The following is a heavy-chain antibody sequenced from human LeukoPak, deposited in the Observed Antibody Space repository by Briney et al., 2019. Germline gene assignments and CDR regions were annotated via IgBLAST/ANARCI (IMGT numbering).Heavy chain of an antibody. Sequence: PGGSLRLSCAASGFSFSSFAMMWVRQAPGMGLELISAILSGGDVFFCGDSVRGRFTISRDDSTNTLFLQMNNLRADDSAVYYCARDPNGNCVGAFEMWGPGTMVTVSS. CDR3: ARDPNGNCVGAFEM. D-gene: IGHD4-23*01. CDR1: GFSFSSFA. V-gene: IGHV3-23*01. J-gene: IGHJ3*02. CDR2: ILSGGDVF.